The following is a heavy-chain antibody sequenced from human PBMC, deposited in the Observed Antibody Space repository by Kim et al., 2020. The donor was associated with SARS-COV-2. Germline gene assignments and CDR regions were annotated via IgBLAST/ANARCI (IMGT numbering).Heavy chain of an antibody. J-gene: IGHJ3*01. CDR1: GFTFSSSD. Sequence: GGSLRLSCAASGFTFSSSDMHWVRQAPGKGLEWLAVIWYDGGTKYYAASVKRRFTISRDKSKNTLSLQMNTLRAEDTAEYYCARDRLLYLAFLHAFEV. CDR3: ARDRLLYLAFLHAFEV. V-gene: IGHV3-33*08. CDR2: IWYDGGTK. D-gene: IGHD2-8*01.